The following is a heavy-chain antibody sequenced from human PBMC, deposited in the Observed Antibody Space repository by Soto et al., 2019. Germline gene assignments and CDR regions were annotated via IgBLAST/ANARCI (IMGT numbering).Heavy chain of an antibody. Sequence: GGSLRLSCAASGFTFTSYAMGWVRQATGKGLEWVSVVSSGGSTYYADSVTGRFTVSRDNSKNTLSLQMNSLRAEDTAVYYCAKRRGAGGHFDYWGQGALVTVSS. D-gene: IGHD2-15*01. J-gene: IGHJ4*02. CDR3: AKRRGAGGHFDY. V-gene: IGHV3-23*01. CDR2: VSSGGST. CDR1: GFTFTSYA.